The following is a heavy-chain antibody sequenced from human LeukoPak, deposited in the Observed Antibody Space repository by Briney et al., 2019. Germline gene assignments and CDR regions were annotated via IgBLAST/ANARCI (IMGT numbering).Heavy chain of an antibody. CDR2: INPNSGGT. Sequence: ASVKVSCKASGYTFTGYYMHWVRQAPAQGLERMGWINPNSGGTNYAQKFQGRVTMTRDTTISTAYMERSRLRSDDTAVYYCARVRYYDSSDYDYWGQGTLVTVSS. J-gene: IGHJ4*02. CDR3: ARVRYYDSSDYDY. D-gene: IGHD3-22*01. CDR1: GYTFTGYY. V-gene: IGHV1-2*02.